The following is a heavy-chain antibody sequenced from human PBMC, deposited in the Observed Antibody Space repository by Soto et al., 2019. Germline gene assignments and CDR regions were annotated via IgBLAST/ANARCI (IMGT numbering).Heavy chain of an antibody. CDR2: IGSSDNVV. CDR3: ARERVPTNPYFEY. J-gene: IGHJ4*02. V-gene: IGHV3-11*01. D-gene: IGHD1-1*01. CDR1: GFTFSDHY. Sequence: GGSLRLSCAASGFTFSDHYMSWIRHAPGQGLEWLSYIGSSDNVVYYADSVQGRLTMSRDNAKNSLYLQMNSLRAEDTAMYYCARERVPTNPYFEYWGQGAPVTVAS.